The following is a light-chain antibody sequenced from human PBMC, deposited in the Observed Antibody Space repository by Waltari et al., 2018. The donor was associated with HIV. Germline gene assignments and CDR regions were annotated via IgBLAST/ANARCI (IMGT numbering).Light chain of an antibody. Sequence: DIVMTQSPDYLAVSLGERATINCKSSQSVLFSSQNKNYLAWYQQKPGQPPKLLISWASARESGVPDRFSGGGSGTDFTLTISSLQAEDVAVYFCQQYFISPPTFGRGTKLEI. CDR2: WAS. CDR3: QQYFISPPT. V-gene: IGKV4-1*01. J-gene: IGKJ2*01. CDR1: QSVLFSSQNKNY.